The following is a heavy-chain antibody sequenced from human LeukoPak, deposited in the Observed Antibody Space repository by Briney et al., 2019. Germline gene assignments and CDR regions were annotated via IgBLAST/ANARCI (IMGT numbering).Heavy chain of an antibody. CDR2: ISGSGGST. V-gene: IGHV3-23*01. CDR1: GFTFSTYA. D-gene: IGHD4-11*01. CDR3: AKERLTTTTFDS. Sequence: GGSLRLSCAASGFTFSTYAMSWVRQAPGKVLEWVSLISGSGGSTYYADSVKGRFTISRDNGKNTLSLQMNSLRAEDTALYYCAKERLTTTTFDSWGRGTLVTVSS. J-gene: IGHJ4*02.